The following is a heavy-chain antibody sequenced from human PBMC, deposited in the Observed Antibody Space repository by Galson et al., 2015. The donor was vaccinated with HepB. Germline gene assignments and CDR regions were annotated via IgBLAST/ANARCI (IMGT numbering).Heavy chain of an antibody. D-gene: IGHD3-22*01. CDR2: IRSKANSYAT. J-gene: IGHJ4*02. CDR3: TRLANYYDSSGYYRYFDY. V-gene: IGHV3-73*01. Sequence: SLRLSCAASGFTFSGSAMHWVRQASGKGLEWVGRIRSKANSYATAYAASVKGRFTISRDDSKNTAYLQMNSLKTEDTAVYYCTRLANYYDSSGYYRYFDYWGQGTLVTVSS. CDR1: GFTFSGSA.